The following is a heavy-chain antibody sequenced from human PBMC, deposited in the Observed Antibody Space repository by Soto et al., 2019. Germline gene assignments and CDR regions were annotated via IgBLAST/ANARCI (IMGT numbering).Heavy chain of an antibody. CDR2: IYYSGST. CDR3: ARDSQTYYDFWSGSGGGNWFDP. Sequence: SETLSLTCTVSGGSISSYYWSWIRQPPGKGLEWIGYIYYSGSTNYNPSLKSRVTISVDTSKNQFSLKLSSVTAADTAVYYCARDSQTYYDFWSGSGGGNWFDPWGQGTPVPVSS. J-gene: IGHJ5*02. D-gene: IGHD3-3*01. CDR1: GGSISSYY. V-gene: IGHV4-59*01.